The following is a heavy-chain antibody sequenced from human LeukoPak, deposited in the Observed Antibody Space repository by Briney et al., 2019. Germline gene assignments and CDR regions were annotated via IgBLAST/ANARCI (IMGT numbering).Heavy chain of an antibody. Sequence: SETLSLTCAVYGESFSGYFWSWIRQTPGKGLEWIGEINHGGNTRYNPSLKSRVAISIDTSKNQFSLKLRSVTAADTAVYYCARHPMVRGLMGYYYYMDVWGKGTTVTVSS. CDR2: INHGGNT. V-gene: IGHV4-34*01. D-gene: IGHD3-10*01. CDR1: GESFSGYF. J-gene: IGHJ6*03. CDR3: ARHPMVRGLMGYYYYMDV.